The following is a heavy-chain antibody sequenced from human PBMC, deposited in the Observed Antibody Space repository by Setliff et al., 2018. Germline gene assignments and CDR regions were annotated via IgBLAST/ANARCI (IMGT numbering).Heavy chain of an antibody. CDR1: GYTFTSYA. J-gene: IGHJ6*02. CDR3: AREGYYDILTGYPGPLYGMDV. D-gene: IGHD3-9*01. CDR2: INAGNGNT. Sequence: ASVKVSCKASGYTFTSYAMHWVRQAPGQRLEWMGWINAGNGNTKYSQKFQGRVTITRDTSASTAYMELSSLRSEDTAVYYCAREGYYDILTGYPGPLYGMDVWGQGTTVTVSS. V-gene: IGHV1-3*01.